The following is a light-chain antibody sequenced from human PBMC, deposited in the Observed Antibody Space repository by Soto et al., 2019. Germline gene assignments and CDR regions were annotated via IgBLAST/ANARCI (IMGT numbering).Light chain of an antibody. Sequence: QSVLTQPPSVSAAPGQKVTISCSGSSSNIGNNYVSWYQQLPGTAPKLLIYDNNKRPSGIPDRFSGSKSGTSATLGITALQSGDEADYYCGTCYSSRSVVVFAGGTKLTAL. CDR1: SSNIGNNY. CDR2: DNN. J-gene: IGLJ2*01. CDR3: GTCYSSRSVVV. V-gene: IGLV1-51*01.